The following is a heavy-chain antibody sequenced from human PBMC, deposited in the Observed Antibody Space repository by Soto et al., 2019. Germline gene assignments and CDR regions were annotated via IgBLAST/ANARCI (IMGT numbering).Heavy chain of an antibody. CDR2: INHSGST. Sequence: SETLSLTCAVYGGSFSGYYWSWIRQPLGKGLEWIGEINHSGSTNYNPSLKSRVTISVDTSKNQFSLKLSSVTAADTAVYYCARRYSSGLDYWGQGTLVTVSS. J-gene: IGHJ4*02. CDR3: ARRYSSGLDY. CDR1: GGSFSGYY. V-gene: IGHV4-34*01. D-gene: IGHD6-19*01.